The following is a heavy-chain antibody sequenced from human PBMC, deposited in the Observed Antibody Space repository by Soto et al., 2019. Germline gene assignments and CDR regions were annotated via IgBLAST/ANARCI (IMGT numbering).Heavy chain of an antibody. D-gene: IGHD3-22*01. CDR1: GFIFSSYG. V-gene: IGHV3-33*01. CDR2: IWHDGSNK. CDR3: ARALWHDSSAYYSYYYGMDV. Sequence: QVQLVESGGGVVQPGRSLRLTCAASGFIFSSYGMHWVRQAPGKGLAWVAVIWHDGSNKYYAHSVKGRFTISRDNSKNPMYLLMNSLRAEATAVYSGARALWHDSSAYYSYYYGMDVWGQGTTVTVSS. J-gene: IGHJ6*02.